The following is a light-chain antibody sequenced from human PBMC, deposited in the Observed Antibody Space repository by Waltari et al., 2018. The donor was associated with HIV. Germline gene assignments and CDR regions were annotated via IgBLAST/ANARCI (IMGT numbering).Light chain of an antibody. J-gene: IGLJ3*02. CDR1: ALSKQF. CDR3: QSVDSTDTLEV. V-gene: IGLV3-25*03. CDR2: KDT. Sequence: SYELTQPPSLSVFPGQTARITCSGDALSKQFVLWYQQKPGQAPALVIYKDTERPSEIPERFSGSSSGTTVTLTISGVQAEDEADYYCQSVDSTDTLEVFGGGTKLTVL.